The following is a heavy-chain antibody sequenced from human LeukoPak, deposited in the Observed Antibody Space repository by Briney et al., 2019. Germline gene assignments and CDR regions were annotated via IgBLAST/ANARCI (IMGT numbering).Heavy chain of an antibody. Sequence: SQTLSLTCTVSGGSISSGSYYWSWIRQPAGKGLEWIGRIYSSGSTNYNPSLKSRVTISLDTSKNQFSLKLSSVTAADTAVYYCARQGRYYDILTGYFGGYYMDVWGKGTTVTISS. J-gene: IGHJ6*03. CDR3: ARQGRYYDILTGYFGGYYMDV. D-gene: IGHD3-9*01. CDR1: GGSISSGSYY. V-gene: IGHV4-61*02. CDR2: IYSSGST.